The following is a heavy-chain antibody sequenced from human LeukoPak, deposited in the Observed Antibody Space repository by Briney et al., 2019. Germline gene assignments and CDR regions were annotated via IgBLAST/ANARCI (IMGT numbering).Heavy chain of an antibody. CDR3: ARIFRGAYFDY. D-gene: IGHD3-10*01. CDR1: GGSISSFY. V-gene: IGHV4-59*01. Sequence: PSETLSLTCTVSGGSISSFYWSWIRQPPGKGLEWIGYIHFSGSTNYNPSLKSRVTVSDDKSKNQFSLKLSSVTAADTAVYYCARIFRGAYFDYWGQGTLVTVSS. J-gene: IGHJ4*02. CDR2: IHFSGST.